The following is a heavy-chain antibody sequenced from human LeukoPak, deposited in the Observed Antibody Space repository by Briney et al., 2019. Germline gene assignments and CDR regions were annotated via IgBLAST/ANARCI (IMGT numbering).Heavy chain of an antibody. CDR3: ARDRGVQLESDFDY. Sequence: GGSLRLSCAASGFTFSSYSINWVRQAPGKGLEWVSSISSSSSYIYYADSVKGRFTISRDNAKNSLYLQMNSLRAEDTAVYYCARDRGVQLESDFDYWGQGTLVTVSS. CDR2: ISSSSSYI. V-gene: IGHV3-21*01. CDR1: GFTFSSYS. D-gene: IGHD1-1*01. J-gene: IGHJ4*02.